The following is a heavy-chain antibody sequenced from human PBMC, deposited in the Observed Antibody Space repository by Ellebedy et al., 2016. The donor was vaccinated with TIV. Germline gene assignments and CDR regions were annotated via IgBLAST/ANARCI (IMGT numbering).Heavy chain of an antibody. J-gene: IGHJ6*02. V-gene: IGHV1-46*01. CDR1: GYTFTTYY. Sequence: ASVQVSCXASGYTFTTYYMHWVRQAPGQGLEWMGIINPTGGSTTYAQKFQGRVTMNRDTSTSTVYMELSSLRSEDTAVYYCASRYRSGLVAVGNDYYAMDVWGQGTTVNVSS. CDR2: INPTGGST. D-gene: IGHD6-13*01. CDR3: ASRYRSGLVAVGNDYYAMDV.